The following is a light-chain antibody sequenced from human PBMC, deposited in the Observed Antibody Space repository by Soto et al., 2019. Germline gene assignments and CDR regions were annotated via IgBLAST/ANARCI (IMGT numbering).Light chain of an antibody. CDR1: QSVLSSSNNQNY. CDR2: WAS. J-gene: IGKJ4*01. V-gene: IGKV4-1*01. Sequence: DIVMTQSPDSLSVSLGERATINCKSSQSVLSSSNNQNYVAWYQQKPGQPPKVVIYWASTRGSGVPDRFSGSGSGQDFTLTISSLQAEDVAVYYCQHYYSSPLTFGGGTKVEIK. CDR3: QHYYSSPLT.